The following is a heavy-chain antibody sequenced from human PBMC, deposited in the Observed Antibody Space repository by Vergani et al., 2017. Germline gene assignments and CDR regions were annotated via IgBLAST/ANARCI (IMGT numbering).Heavy chain of an antibody. CDR1: GGTFSSYA. J-gene: IGHJ6*03. CDR3: AEVKTTVTTEERNYDYYYYMYG. CDR2: IIPIFGTA. D-gene: IGHD4-17*01. V-gene: IGHV1-69*01. Sequence: QVQLVQSGAEVKKPGSSVKVSCKASGGTFSSYAISWVRQAPGQGLEWMGGIIPIFGTANYAQKFQGRVTITADESTSTAYMEVSSLRSEDTAVYYCAEVKTTVTTEERNYDYYYYMYGWRKGPTVTVSS.